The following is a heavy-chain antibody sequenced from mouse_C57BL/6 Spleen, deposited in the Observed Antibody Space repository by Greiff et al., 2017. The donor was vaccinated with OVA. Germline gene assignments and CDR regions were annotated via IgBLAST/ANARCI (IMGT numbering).Heavy chain of an antibody. CDR3: ARYLYYDYDGSFYAMDY. CDR1: GFSLTSYA. Sequence: QVQLKESGPGLVAPSQSLSITCTVSGFSLTSYAISWVRQPPGKGLEWLGVIWTGGGTNYNSALKSRLSISEDNSKSQVFLKMNSLQTDDTARYYCARYLYYDYDGSFYAMDYWGQGTSVTVSS. CDR2: IWTGGGT. J-gene: IGHJ4*01. D-gene: IGHD2-4*01. V-gene: IGHV2-9-1*01.